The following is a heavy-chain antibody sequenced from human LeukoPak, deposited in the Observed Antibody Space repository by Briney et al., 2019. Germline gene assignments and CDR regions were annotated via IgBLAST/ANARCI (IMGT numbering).Heavy chain of an antibody. CDR2: ISSSGSTI. D-gene: IGHD2-8*01. Sequence: GGSLRLSCAASGFTFSSYEMNWVRQAPGKGLEWVSYISSSGSTIYYADSVKGRFTISRDNAKNFLYLQVNSLRAEDTALYYCARGTIVLMVYAISHFDYWGQGTLVTVSS. V-gene: IGHV3-48*03. J-gene: IGHJ4*02. CDR3: ARGTIVLMVYAISHFDY. CDR1: GFTFSSYE.